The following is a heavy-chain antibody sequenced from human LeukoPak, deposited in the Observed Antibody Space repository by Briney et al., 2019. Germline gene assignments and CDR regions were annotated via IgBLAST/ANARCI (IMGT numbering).Heavy chain of an antibody. CDR3: ARVSDSSGYYLGY. CDR1: GRSFSGYY. CDR2: INHSGST. J-gene: IGHJ4*02. V-gene: IGHV4-34*01. D-gene: IGHD3-22*01. Sequence: PSETLSLTCAVYGRSFSGYYWSWIRQPPGKGLEGIGEINHSGSTNYNPSLKSRVTISVDTSKNQFSLKLSSVTAADTAVYYCARVSDSSGYYLGYWGQGTLVTVSS.